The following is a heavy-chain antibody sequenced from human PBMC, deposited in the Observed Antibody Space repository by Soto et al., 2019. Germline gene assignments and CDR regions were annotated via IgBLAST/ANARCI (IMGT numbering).Heavy chain of an antibody. CDR3: AREILSPDFSFHGMDV. V-gene: IGHV1-18*04. CDR1: GYTFTSYG. J-gene: IGHJ6*02. Sequence: QGQLVQSGAEVKKPGASVKVSCKASGYTFTSYGISWVRQAPGQGLEWMGWISAKKGNTKYAQKFHCRVTMTTDTSTSTAYMELRSLRSDATAVYYCAREILSPDFSFHGMDVWGQGPTLPVSS. CDR2: ISAKKGNT. D-gene: IGHD2-15*01.